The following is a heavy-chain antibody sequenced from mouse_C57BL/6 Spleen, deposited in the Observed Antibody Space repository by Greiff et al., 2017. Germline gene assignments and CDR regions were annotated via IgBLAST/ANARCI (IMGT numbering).Heavy chain of an antibody. D-gene: IGHD1-1*01. CDR1: GYTFTSYW. J-gene: IGHJ1*03. CDR3: ARWAQDGSSPYWYFDV. Sequence: QVQLQQPGAELVMPGASVKLSCKASGYTFTSYWLHWVKQRPGQGLAWIGEIDHSDSYTNYNQKFKGKSTLTVDKSSSTAYMQLSSLTSEDSAVYYCARWAQDGSSPYWYFDVWGTGTTVTVSS. V-gene: IGHV1-69*01. CDR2: IDHSDSYT.